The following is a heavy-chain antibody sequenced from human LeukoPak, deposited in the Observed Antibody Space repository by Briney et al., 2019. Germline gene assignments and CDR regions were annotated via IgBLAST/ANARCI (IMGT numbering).Heavy chain of an antibody. J-gene: IGHJ4*02. CDR3: ARAPSSSWYGGIDY. CDR1: GGSISSYY. CDR2: IYYSGST. V-gene: IGHV4-59*08. Sequence: PSETLSLTCTVSGGSISSYYWSWLRQPPGKGLEWIGYIYYSGSTNYNPSLKSRVTISVDTSKNQFSLKLSSVTAADTAVYYCARAPSSSWYGGIDYWGQGTLVTVSS. D-gene: IGHD6-13*01.